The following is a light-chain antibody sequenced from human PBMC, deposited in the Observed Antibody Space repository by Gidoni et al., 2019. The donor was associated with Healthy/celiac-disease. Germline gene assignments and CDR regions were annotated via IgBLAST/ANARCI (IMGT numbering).Light chain of an antibody. V-gene: IGKV3-11*01. CDR3: QQRSNWPPGIT. CDR2: DAS. J-gene: IGKJ5*01. CDR1: QSVSSY. Sequence: EIVLTQSPATLSLSPGERATLSCRASQSVSSYLAWYQQKPGQAPRLLIYDASNRATGIPARFSGSGSGTDFTLTISSLEPEDFAVYYCQQRSNWPPGITFXXXTRLKIK.